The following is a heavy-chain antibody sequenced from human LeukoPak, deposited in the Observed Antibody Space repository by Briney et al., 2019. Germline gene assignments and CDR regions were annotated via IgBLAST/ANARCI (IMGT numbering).Heavy chain of an antibody. CDR2: ITSGVGIT. V-gene: IGHV3-23*01. D-gene: IGHD3-22*01. CDR3: AKGDYYDLDY. CDR1: GFTFSNFG. Sequence: GGSLRLSCAASGFTFSNFGMNWVRRAPGKGLEWVSIITSGVGITYYADSVKGRFTISRDNSRNTLYLQMNSLRAEDTAVYYCAKGDYYDLDYRGQGTLVTVSS. J-gene: IGHJ4*02.